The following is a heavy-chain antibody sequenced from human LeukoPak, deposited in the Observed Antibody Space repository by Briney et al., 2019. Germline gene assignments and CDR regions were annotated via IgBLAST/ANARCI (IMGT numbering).Heavy chain of an antibody. Sequence: ASVKVSCKASGYTFTSYYMHWVRQAPGQGLEWMGIINPSGGSTSYAQKFQGRVTMTRDTSTSTVYMELSSLRSDDTALYYCARDLSSYYDDSEDSWGQGTLVTVCS. CDR1: GYTFTSYY. V-gene: IGHV1-46*01. J-gene: IGHJ5*01. D-gene: IGHD3-22*01. CDR3: ARDLSSYYDDSEDS. CDR2: INPSGGST.